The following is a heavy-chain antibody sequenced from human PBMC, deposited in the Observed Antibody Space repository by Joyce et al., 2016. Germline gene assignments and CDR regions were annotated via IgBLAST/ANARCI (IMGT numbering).Heavy chain of an antibody. Sequence: QVQLVQSGGEVQKPGASVKVSCKASGYTFTSYGISWVRQAPGQGLEWMGWISPYKGDTNIVQKCQGRMTMTADTSTRTADMELRSLRSDDTGVYYCARVPTALGGATVDYWGQRTQVTVSS. J-gene: IGHJ4*02. CDR2: ISPYKGDT. CDR1: GYTFTSYG. V-gene: IGHV1-18*01. CDR3: ARVPTALGGATVDY. D-gene: IGHD1-26*01.